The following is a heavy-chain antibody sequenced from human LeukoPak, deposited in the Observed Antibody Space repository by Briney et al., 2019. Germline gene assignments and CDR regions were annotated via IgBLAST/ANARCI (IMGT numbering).Heavy chain of an antibody. CDR2: ISAYNDNT. J-gene: IGHJ4*02. D-gene: IGHD2-2*01. CDR3: ARVQTYCSSTSCAADY. Sequence: ASVKVSCKASGYTFTSYGISWVRQAPGQGLEWMGWISAYNDNTNYAQKLQGRVTMTTDTSTSTAYMELRSLRSDDTAVYYCARVQTYCSSTSCAADYWGQGTLVTVSS. CDR1: GYTFTSYG. V-gene: IGHV1-18*01.